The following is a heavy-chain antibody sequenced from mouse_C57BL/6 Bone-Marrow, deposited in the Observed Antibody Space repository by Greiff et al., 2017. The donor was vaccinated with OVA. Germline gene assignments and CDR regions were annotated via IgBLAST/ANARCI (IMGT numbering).Heavy chain of an antibody. CDR2: IDPENGDT. CDR3: ARRGGSSYGGDY. J-gene: IGHJ2*01. CDR1: GFNIKDDY. V-gene: IGHV14-4*01. Sequence: VQLKESGAELVRPGASVKLSCTASGFNIKDDYMHWVKQRPEQGLEWIGWIDPENGDTEYASKFQGKATITADTSSNTAYMQLNSLTSEDSAVYYCARRGGSSYGGDYWGQGTTLTVSS. D-gene: IGHD1-1*01.